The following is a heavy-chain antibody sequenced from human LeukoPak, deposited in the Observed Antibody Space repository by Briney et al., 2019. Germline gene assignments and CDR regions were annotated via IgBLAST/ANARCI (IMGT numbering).Heavy chain of an antibody. Sequence: PGGSLRLSCVASEFTLRSYSMHWVRQAPGKGLEWVSYISTSSTYICYADSVMGRFTISRDNAKNSLYLHMSSLRAEDTAVYYCARDASGSSIGLIDFRGQGTLVTVSS. CDR3: ARDASGSSIGLIDF. CDR2: ISTSSTYI. J-gene: IGHJ4*02. V-gene: IGHV3-21*01. D-gene: IGHD1-26*01. CDR1: EFTLRSYS.